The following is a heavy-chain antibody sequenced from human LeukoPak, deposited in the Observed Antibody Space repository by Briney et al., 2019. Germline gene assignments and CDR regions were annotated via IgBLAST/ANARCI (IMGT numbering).Heavy chain of an antibody. J-gene: IGHJ5*02. CDR2: INPNSGGT. CDR3: ARELRIGAPFDP. Sequence: ASVKVSCKASGYTFTGYYMHWVRQAPGQGLEWMGWINPNSGGTNYAQKFQSRVTMTRDTSISTAYMELSRLRSDDTAVYYCARELRIGAPFDPWGQGTLVTVSS. D-gene: IGHD3-16*01. V-gene: IGHV1-2*02. CDR1: GYTFTGYY.